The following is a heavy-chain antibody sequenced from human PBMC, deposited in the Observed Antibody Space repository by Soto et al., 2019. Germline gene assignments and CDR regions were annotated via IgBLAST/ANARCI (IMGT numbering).Heavy chain of an antibody. CDR1: GGTLRNYG. J-gene: IGHJ6*02. CDR2: IIPGFGTA. V-gene: IGHV1-69*12. D-gene: IGHD4-17*01. Sequence: QVQLVQSGAEVKKPGSSVRVSCKASGGTLRNYGISWVRQAPGQGLEWMGGIIPGFGTANYAQKFQGRVTITADHSTSTVHMDVTSLRSDDTAVYSCSRGDATKIVVTTYYGMDVWGQGTTVTVSS. CDR3: SRGDATKIVVTTYYGMDV.